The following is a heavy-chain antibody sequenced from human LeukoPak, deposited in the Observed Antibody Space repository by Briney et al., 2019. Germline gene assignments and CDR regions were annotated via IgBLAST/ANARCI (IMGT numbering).Heavy chain of an antibody. CDR1: GFTFSSYG. D-gene: IGHD1-26*01. Sequence: GGSLRLSCAASGFTFSSYGMHWVRQAPGKGLEWVAIISYDRSNKYYADSVKGRFTISRDNSKNTLYLQTNSLRAEDTAVYYCAKDSGSYYFDYWGQGTLVTVSS. J-gene: IGHJ4*02. V-gene: IGHV3-30*18. CDR3: AKDSGSYYFDY. CDR2: ISYDRSNK.